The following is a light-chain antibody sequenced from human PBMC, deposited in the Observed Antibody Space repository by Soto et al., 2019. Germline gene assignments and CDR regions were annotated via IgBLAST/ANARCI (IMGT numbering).Light chain of an antibody. CDR2: VGAGGIVG. CDR1: SGYSNYK. J-gene: IGLJ3*02. CDR3: GADHGSGGNFVWV. V-gene: IGLV9-49*01. Sequence: QLVLTQPPSASASLGASVTLTCTLSSGYSNYKVDWYQQRPGKGPRFVMRVGAGGIVGSKGDGIPDRFSVLGSGLNRYLTIKDIHEEDESDYHCGADHGSGGNFVWVFGGGTKLTVL.